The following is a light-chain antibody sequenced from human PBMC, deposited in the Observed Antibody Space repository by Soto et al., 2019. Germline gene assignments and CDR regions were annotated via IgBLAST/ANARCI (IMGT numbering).Light chain of an antibody. V-gene: IGKV1-27*01. CDR2: AAS. J-gene: IGKJ3*01. CDR3: QKYNSARFT. Sequence: DIQMTQSPSSLSASVGDRVTITCRASQGISNYLAWYQQKPGKVPKLLIYAASTLQSGVTSRFSGSGSGTDFTLTIRSLQPEDVATYDFQKYNSARFTFGTGTKVDIK. CDR1: QGISNY.